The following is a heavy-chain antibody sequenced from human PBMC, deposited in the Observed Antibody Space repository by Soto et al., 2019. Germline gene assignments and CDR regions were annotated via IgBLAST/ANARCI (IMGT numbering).Heavy chain of an antibody. CDR1: GYNFAGYW. D-gene: IGHD3-3*01. CDR3: ARGGVSTRTFDY. CDR2: IYPSDSDT. V-gene: IGHV5-51*01. J-gene: IGHJ4*02. Sequence: PGESLKISCKGSGYNFAGYWIAWVRQMPGKGMELMGIIYPSDSDTRYRPSFQGQVTISADKSISSAYLQWSSLRASDTAMYYCARGGVSTRTFDYWGQGTPVTVSS.